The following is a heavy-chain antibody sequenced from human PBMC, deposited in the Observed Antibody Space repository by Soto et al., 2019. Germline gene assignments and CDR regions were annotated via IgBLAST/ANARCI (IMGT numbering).Heavy chain of an antibody. V-gene: IGHV3-23*01. CDR3: ARRSSGWDFDY. CDR1: GFTFSSYA. CDR2: ISGSGGNT. Sequence: EVQLLESGGGLVQPGGSLRLSFAASGFTFSSYAMSWVRQAPGKGLEWVSAISGSGGNTYYADSVKGRFTISRDNSTTSLYLQMNSLRAEDTAVYYCARRSSGWDFDYWGQGALVTVSS. D-gene: IGHD6-19*01. J-gene: IGHJ4*02.